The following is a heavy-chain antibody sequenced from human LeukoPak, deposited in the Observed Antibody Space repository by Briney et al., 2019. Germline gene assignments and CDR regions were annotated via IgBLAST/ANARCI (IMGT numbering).Heavy chain of an antibody. CDR3: ARGGHFVDIVATISY. J-gene: IGHJ4*02. CDR1: GYTFTSYA. D-gene: IGHD5-12*01. CDR2: INPNSGGT. Sequence: ASVKVSCKASGYTFTSYAMNWVRQAPGQGLEWMGWINPNSGGTNYAQKFQGRVTMTRDTSISTAYMELSRLRSDDTAVYYCARGGHFVDIVATISYWGQGTLVTVSS. V-gene: IGHV1-2*02.